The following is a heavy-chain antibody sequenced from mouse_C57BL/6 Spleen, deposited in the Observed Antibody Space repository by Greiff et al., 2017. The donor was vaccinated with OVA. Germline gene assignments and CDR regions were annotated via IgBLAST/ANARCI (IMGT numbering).Heavy chain of an antibody. D-gene: IGHD1-1*01. CDR2: IDPSDSYT. CDR3: ARGHYGSSYAMDY. Sequence: QVQLKQPGAELVKPGASVKLSCKASGYTFTSYWMQWVKQRPGQGLEWIGEIDPSDSYTNYNQKFKGKATLTVDTSSSTAYMQPSSLTSEDSAVYYCARGHYGSSYAMDYWGQGTSVTVSS. V-gene: IGHV1-50*01. CDR1: GYTFTSYW. J-gene: IGHJ4*01.